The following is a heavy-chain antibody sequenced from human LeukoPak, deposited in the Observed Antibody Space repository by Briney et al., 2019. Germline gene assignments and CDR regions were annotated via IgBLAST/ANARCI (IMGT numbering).Heavy chain of an antibody. Sequence: GGSLRLSCAASGFTFSSYAMSCGREGPGGGRWWGFPISGSGGGTYYADSVKGGFTISRDNSKNTLYLQMNSLKAEDTDLYYCAKDPNSRSWYTLAGYWGQGTLVTVSS. CDR2: ISGSGGGT. CDR1: GFTFSSYA. V-gene: IGHV3-23*01. J-gene: IGHJ4*02. CDR3: AKDPNSRSWYTLAGY. D-gene: IGHD6-13*01.